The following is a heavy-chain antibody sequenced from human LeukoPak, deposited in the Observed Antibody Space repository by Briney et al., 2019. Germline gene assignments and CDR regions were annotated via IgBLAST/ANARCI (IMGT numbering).Heavy chain of an antibody. J-gene: IGHJ3*02. V-gene: IGHV3-21*01. Sequence: GGSLRLSCAASGFTFSSYGMHWVRQPPGKGLEWVSSIFPSGGEIHYADSVRGRFTISRDNSKSTLSLQMNSLRAEDTAVYYCARDFHRYYYGSSGYNAFDIWGQGTMVTVSS. CDR1: GFTFSSYG. CDR3: ARDFHRYYYGSSGYNAFDI. D-gene: IGHD3-22*01. CDR2: IFPSGGEI.